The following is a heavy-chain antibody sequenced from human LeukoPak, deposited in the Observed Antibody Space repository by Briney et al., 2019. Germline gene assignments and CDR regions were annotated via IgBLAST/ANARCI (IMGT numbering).Heavy chain of an antibody. D-gene: IGHD3-16*01. CDR1: GFTFSNYN. CDR3: ARAQAGGFDP. V-gene: IGHV3-48*01. Sequence: GGSLRLSCAASGFTFSNYNMNWVRQAPGKGLGWVSYISSSSSTIYYADSVKGRFTISRDNAKNSLYLQMNSLRAEDTAVYYCARAQAGGFDPWGQGTLVTVSS. J-gene: IGHJ5*02. CDR2: ISSSSSTI.